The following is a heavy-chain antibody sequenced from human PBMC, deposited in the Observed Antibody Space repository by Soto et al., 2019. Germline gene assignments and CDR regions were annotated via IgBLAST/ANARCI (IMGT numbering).Heavy chain of an antibody. Sequence: EVQLVESGGGLVQPGGSLRLSCVASGFKFDYYWMHWVRQAPGGGLMWISRLQTDGSHPAYAASVKGRFTISRDNAKNTLYLQMNNLRVEDTAVYYCARGGDPDYWGQGTLVTVSS. D-gene: IGHD2-21*02. CDR1: GFKFDYYW. J-gene: IGHJ4*02. V-gene: IGHV3-74*01. CDR3: ARGGDPDY. CDR2: LQTDGSHP.